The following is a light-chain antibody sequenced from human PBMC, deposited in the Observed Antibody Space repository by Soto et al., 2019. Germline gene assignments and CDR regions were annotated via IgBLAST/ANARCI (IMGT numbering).Light chain of an antibody. Sequence: DIQLTQSPSTLSASVGDRVTITCRASQSISSWLAWYQQKSGKAPKLLIHQASSLESGVPSRFSGSGSGTEFTLTINSLQPDDFAPYYCQQYNNYPLTFGGGTNVEIK. CDR2: QAS. CDR1: QSISSW. CDR3: QQYNNYPLT. J-gene: IGKJ4*02. V-gene: IGKV1-5*03.